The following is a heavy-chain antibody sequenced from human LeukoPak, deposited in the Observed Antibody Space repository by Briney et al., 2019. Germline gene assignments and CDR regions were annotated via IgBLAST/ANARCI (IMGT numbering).Heavy chain of an antibody. J-gene: IGHJ4*02. Sequence: GGSLRLSCAASGFTFSSYEMNWVRQAPGKGLDWVSYISGSGSTIDYADSVKGRFTISRDNSKNSLYLQMNSLRAEDTAVYYCSRVAYYYDSSGYYGGGGIDYWGQGTLVTVSS. CDR1: GFTFSSYE. CDR2: ISGSGSTI. D-gene: IGHD3-22*01. CDR3: SRVAYYYDSSGYYGGGGIDY. V-gene: IGHV3-48*03.